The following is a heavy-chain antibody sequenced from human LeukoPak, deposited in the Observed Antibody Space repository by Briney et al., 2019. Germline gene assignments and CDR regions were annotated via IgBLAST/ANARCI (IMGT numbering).Heavy chain of an antibody. V-gene: IGHV1-2*02. Sequence: ASVKVSCKASGYTFTGYHMHWVRQAPGQGLEWMGWINPNSGGTNYAQKFQGRVTMTRDTSISTAYMELSRLRSDDTAVYYCASYSGSFDAFDIWGQGTMVTVSS. D-gene: IGHD1-26*01. CDR2: INPNSGGT. J-gene: IGHJ3*02. CDR3: ASYSGSFDAFDI. CDR1: GYTFTGYH.